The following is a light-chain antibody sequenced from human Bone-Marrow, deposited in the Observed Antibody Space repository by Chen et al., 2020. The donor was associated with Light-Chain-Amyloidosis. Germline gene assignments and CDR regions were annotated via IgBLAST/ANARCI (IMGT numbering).Light chain of an antibody. CDR1: SSDVGSYNY. J-gene: IGLJ2*01. V-gene: IGLV2-14*03. Sequence: QSALTQPASVSGSPGQSITISCTGTSSDVGSYNYVSLYQQHPGKAPKLMIYDVSNRPSGVSNRFSGSKSGNTASLTISGLQAEDEADYYCSSYARSTTVIFGGGTKLTVL. CDR3: SSYARSTTVI. CDR2: DVS.